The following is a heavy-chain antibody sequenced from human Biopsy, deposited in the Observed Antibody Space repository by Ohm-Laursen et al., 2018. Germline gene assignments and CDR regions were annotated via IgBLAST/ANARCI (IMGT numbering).Heavy chain of an antibody. J-gene: IGHJ4*02. D-gene: IGHD3-3*01. Sequence: SSVKVSCKVSGGPSSNYAFSWVRQAPGQGLEWVGRIVPILGHPNYAQRFQGRVSITADKSTTYVYMELSRLTSGDTAVYYCAADADGYYTEFDYWGPGTLVTVSS. CDR2: IVPILGHP. CDR3: AADADGYYTEFDY. CDR1: GGPSSNYA. V-gene: IGHV1-69*04.